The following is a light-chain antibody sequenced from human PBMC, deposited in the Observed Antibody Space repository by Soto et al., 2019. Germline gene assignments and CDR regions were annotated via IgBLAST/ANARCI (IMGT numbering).Light chain of an antibody. J-gene: IGLJ2*01. CDR2: EVN. V-gene: IGLV2-18*02. CDR1: SSDLGHADR. Sequence: QSVLTQPPSVSGSPGQSVTISCTGTSSDLGHADRVSWYQQSPGTAPKLMIYEVNNRPSGVPDRFSGSKSGNTASLTISGLQPEDEADYYCTSTSTKYFVILFGGGTKLTVL. CDR3: TSTSTKYFVIL.